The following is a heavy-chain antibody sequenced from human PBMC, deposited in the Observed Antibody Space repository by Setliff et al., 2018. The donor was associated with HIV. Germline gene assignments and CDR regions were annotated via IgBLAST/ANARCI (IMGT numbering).Heavy chain of an antibody. V-gene: IGHV4-61*09. Sequence: PSETLSLTCTVSGGSISSDTFYWSWIRQPAGKGLEWIGHVYARGNTNYNPSLKSRVSISVDTSRNQFSLRLNSVTAADTAIYYCARPTTGLGGGAAFDIWGQGTMVTVSS. D-gene: IGHD2-8*01. CDR1: GGSISSDTFY. J-gene: IGHJ3*02. CDR3: ARPTTGLGGGAAFDI. CDR2: VYARGNT.